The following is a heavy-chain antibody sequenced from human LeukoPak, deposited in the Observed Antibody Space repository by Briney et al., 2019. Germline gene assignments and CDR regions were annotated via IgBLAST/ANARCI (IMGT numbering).Heavy chain of an antibody. CDR2: IYYSGST. Sequence: SETLSLTCTVSGGSISSYYWSWIRQPPGKGLEWIGYIYYSGSTNYNPSLKSRVTISVDTSKNQISLKLSSVTAADTAVYYCARQYSSGSKLGYDYWGQGTLVTVSS. CDR1: GGSISSYY. D-gene: IGHD6-19*01. CDR3: ARQYSSGSKLGYDY. V-gene: IGHV4-59*08. J-gene: IGHJ4*02.